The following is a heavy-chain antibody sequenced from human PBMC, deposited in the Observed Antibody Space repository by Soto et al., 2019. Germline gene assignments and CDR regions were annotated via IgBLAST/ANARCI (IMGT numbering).Heavy chain of an antibody. CDR3: VRDPSSGYRSFDY. J-gene: IGHJ4*02. Sequence: PLSLTCTVADGSISRHYWTWIRQSPGKGLEWIGHVYYSGSTKYNPSLKSRLIISLETSKNQFSLRLSSVTAADTAVYYCVRDPSSGYRSFDYWGQGTLVTVSS. CDR2: VYYSGST. V-gene: IGHV4-59*11. CDR1: DGSISRHY. D-gene: IGHD3-22*01.